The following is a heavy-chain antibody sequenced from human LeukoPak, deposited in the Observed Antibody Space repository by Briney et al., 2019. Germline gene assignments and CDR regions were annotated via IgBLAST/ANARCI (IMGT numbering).Heavy chain of an antibody. CDR3: ARDGVVLTPPYYYYYMDV. CDR1: GFTFSTYS. V-gene: IGHV3-21*06. Sequence: GGSLRLSCAASGFTFSTYSMNWVRQAPGKGLEWVSSISSSSVYMYYADSVKGRFTISRDNAKNSLYLQMNSLRAEDTAVYYCARDGVVLTPPYYYYYMDVWGKGTTVTISS. D-gene: IGHD2-15*01. CDR2: ISSSSVYM. J-gene: IGHJ6*03.